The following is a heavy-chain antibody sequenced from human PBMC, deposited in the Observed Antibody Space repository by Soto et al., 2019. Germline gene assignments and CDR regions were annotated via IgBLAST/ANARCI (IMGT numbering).Heavy chain of an antibody. J-gene: IGHJ4*02. CDR2: IYYSGST. D-gene: IGHD6-13*01. Sequence: SETMSLTCTVSGGTISSGDYYWSWIRQPPGKDLEWIGSIYYSGSTYYNPSLKSRVTISVDTSKNQFSLKLNSVTAADTAVYYCASRHSSPYFDYWGQGTLVTVSS. CDR1: GGTISSGDYY. CDR3: ASRHSSPYFDY. V-gene: IGHV4-30-4*01.